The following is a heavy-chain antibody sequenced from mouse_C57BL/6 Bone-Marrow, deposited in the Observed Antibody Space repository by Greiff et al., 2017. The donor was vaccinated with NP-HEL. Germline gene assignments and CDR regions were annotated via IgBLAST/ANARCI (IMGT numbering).Heavy chain of an antibody. CDR1: GYSITSGYY. Sequence: EVKLVESGPGLVKPSQSLSLTCSVTGYSITSGYYWNWIRQFPGNQLEWMGYISYDGSNNYNPSLKNRISITRDTSKNQFFLKLNSVTTEDTATYYCARDRSSGSFAYWGQGTLVTVSA. V-gene: IGHV3-6*01. CDR2: ISYDGSN. D-gene: IGHD3-2*02. CDR3: ARDRSSGSFAY. J-gene: IGHJ3*01.